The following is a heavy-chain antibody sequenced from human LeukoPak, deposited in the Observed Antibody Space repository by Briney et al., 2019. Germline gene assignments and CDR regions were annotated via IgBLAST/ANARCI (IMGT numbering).Heavy chain of an antibody. V-gene: IGHV3-53*01. CDR1: GFTVSSNY. J-gene: IGHJ4*02. CDR2: IYRGGST. CDR3: ARADDYNRGYYFDY. Sequence: GGSLRLSCAASGFTVSSNYMNWVRQAPGKGLEWVSVIYRGGSTYYADSVKGRFTVSRDNSKNTLYLQMNSLRAEDTAVYYCARADDYNRGYYFDYWGQGTLATVSS. D-gene: IGHD5-24*01.